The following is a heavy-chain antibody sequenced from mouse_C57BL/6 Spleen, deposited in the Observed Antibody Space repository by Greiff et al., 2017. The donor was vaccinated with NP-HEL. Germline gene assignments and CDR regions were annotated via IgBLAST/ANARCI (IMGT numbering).Heavy chain of an antibody. V-gene: IGHV1-82*01. CDR2: IYPGDGDT. Sequence: QVQLQQSGPELVKPGASVKISCKASGYAFSSSWMNWVKQRPGKGLEWIGRIYPGDGDTNYNGKFKGKATLTADKSSSTAYMQLSSLTSEDSAVYFCARDGYYAAYWGQGTLVTVSA. J-gene: IGHJ3*01. D-gene: IGHD2-3*01. CDR1: GYAFSSSW. CDR3: ARDGYYAAY.